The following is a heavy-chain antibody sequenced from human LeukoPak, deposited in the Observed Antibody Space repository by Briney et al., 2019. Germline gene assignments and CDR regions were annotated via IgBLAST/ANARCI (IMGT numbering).Heavy chain of an antibody. V-gene: IGHV3-23*01. D-gene: IGHD3-22*01. Sequence: GGSLGLSFAASGFPFSSYAMSWVRQAPGKGLEWVSVRSAGGSSYYADSVKGRFTISRDYSKNTVYLQMNGLRAEDTAVYYCARVDDYYDSSGYRYYYGMDVWGQGTTVTVSS. J-gene: IGHJ6*02. CDR3: ARVDDYYDSSGYRYYYGMDV. CDR2: RSAGGSS. CDR1: GFPFSSYA.